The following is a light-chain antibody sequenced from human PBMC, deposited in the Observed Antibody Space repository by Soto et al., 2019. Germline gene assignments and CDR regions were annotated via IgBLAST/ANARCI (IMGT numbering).Light chain of an antibody. J-gene: IGLJ3*02. Sequence: QSALTQPASVSGSPGQSITISCTGTSSDVGYYNYVSWYQQHPGKAPKLMIYEVSNRPSGVSNRFSVSKSGNTASLTIAGLQAEDEADYYCISYTSRSTWVFGGGTKLTVL. CDR3: ISYTSRSTWV. CDR2: EVS. CDR1: SSDVGYYNY. V-gene: IGLV2-14*01.